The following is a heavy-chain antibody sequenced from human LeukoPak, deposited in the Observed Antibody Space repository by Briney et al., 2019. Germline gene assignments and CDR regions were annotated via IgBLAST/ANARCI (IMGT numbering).Heavy chain of an antibody. Sequence: ASVKVSCKASGGTFSSYAISWVRQAPGQGLEWMGRIIPILGIANYAQKFQGGVTITADKSTSTAYMELSSLRSEDTAVCYCARVRDGYNYYFDYWGQGTLVTVSS. CDR2: IIPILGIA. J-gene: IGHJ4*02. V-gene: IGHV1-69*04. CDR3: ARVRDGYNYYFDY. D-gene: IGHD5-12*01. CDR1: GGTFSSYA.